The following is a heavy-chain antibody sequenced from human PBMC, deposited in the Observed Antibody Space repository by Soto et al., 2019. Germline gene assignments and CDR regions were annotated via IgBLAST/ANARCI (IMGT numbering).Heavy chain of an antibody. D-gene: IGHD1-26*01. CDR2: INPNSGGT. CDR3: AREMGGYGMDV. V-gene: IGHV1-2*04. CDR1: GYTFTSYG. Sequence: ASVKVSCKASGYTFTSYGISWVRQAPGQGLEWMGWINPNSGGTNYAQKFQGWVTMTRDTSISTAYMELSRLRSDDTAVYYCAREMGGYGMDVWGQGTTVTVSS. J-gene: IGHJ6*02.